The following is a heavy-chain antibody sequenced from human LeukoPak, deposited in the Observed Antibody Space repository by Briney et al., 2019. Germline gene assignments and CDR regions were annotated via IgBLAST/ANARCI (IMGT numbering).Heavy chain of an antibody. CDR2: INPNSGGT. J-gene: IGHJ6*03. V-gene: IGHV1-2*02. D-gene: IGHD2-2*02. CDR1: GYTFTGYY. CDR3: ARDAYCSSTSCYKRGYYYYMDV. Sequence: ATVKVSCKASGYTFTGYYMHWVRQAPGQGLEWMGWINPNSGGTNYAQKFQGRVTMTRDTSISTAYMELSRLRSDDTAVYYCARDAYCSSTSCYKRGYYYYMDVWGKGTTVTVSS.